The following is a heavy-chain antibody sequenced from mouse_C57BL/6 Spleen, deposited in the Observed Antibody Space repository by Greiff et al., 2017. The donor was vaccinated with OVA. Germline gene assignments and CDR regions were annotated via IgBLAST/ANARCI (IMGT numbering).Heavy chain of an antibody. Sequence: DVHLVESGGGLVQPGGSLSLSCAASGFTFTDYYMSWVRQPPGKALEWLGFIRNKANGYTTEYSASVKGRFTISRDNSQSILYLQMNALRAEDSATYYCARYMYSRGYFDYWGQGTTLTVSS. CDR1: GFTFTDYY. J-gene: IGHJ2*01. CDR3: ARYMYSRGYFDY. CDR2: IRNKANGYTT. V-gene: IGHV7-3*01.